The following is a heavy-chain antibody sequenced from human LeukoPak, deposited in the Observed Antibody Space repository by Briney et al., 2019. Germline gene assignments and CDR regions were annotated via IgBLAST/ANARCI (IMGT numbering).Heavy chain of an antibody. CDR1: GRSFSGYY. CDR3: ASGGRGSGSY. V-gene: IGHV4-34*01. Sequence: SETLSLTCAVYGRSFSGYYWSWIRQPPGKGLEWIGEINHSGSTNYNPSLKSRVTISVDTSKNQFSLKLSSVTAADTAVYYCASGGRGSGSYWGQGTLVTVSS. CDR2: INHSGST. J-gene: IGHJ4*02. D-gene: IGHD3-10*01.